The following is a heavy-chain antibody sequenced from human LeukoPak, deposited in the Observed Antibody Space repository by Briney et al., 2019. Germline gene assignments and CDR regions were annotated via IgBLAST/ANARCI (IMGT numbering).Heavy chain of an antibody. V-gene: IGHV1-2*06. D-gene: IGHD6-19*01. Sequence: ASVKVSCKASGYTFTGYYMHWVRQAPGQGLEWMGRINPNSGGTNYAQKFQGRVTMTRDTSINTAYMELSRLRSDDTAVYYCARALYSSGWYTYWFDPWGQGTLVTVSS. CDR2: INPNSGGT. CDR3: ARALYSSGWYTYWFDP. CDR1: GYTFTGYY. J-gene: IGHJ5*02.